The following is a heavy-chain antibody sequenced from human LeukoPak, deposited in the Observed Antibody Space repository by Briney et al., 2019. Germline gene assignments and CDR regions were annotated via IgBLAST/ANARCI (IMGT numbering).Heavy chain of an antibody. Sequence: GGSLRLSCAASGFTFNVSPMHWVRQAPGKGLEWVAFIRYNGRTTYYADSVKGRFTISRDNSKNTVFLQMYSLRAEDTAAYYCAKEASRGSSFAYTPIEKPYYLDYWGQGTLVTVSS. CDR2: IRYNGRTT. CDR1: GFTFNVSP. D-gene: IGHD5-18*01. V-gene: IGHV3-30*02. J-gene: IGHJ4*02. CDR3: AKEASRGSSFAYTPIEKPYYLDY.